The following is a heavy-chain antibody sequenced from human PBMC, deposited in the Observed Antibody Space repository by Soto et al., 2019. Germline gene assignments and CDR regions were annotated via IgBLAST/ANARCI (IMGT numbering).Heavy chain of an antibody. CDR1: GGSISSYY. D-gene: IGHD3-22*01. CDR2: IYYSGST. V-gene: IGHV4-59*01. Sequence: QVQLQESGPGLVKPSETLSLTCTVSGGSISSYYWSWIRQPPGKGLEWIGYIYYSGSTNYNPSLKSRVTRSVDTSKNQFSLKLTSVTAADTAVYFCTRGGFYYYDSSGYYDYWGQGALVTVSS. J-gene: IGHJ4*02. CDR3: TRGGFYYYDSSGYYDY.